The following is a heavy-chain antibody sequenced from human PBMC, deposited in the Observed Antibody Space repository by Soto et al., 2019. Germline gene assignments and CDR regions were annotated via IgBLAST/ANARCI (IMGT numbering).Heavy chain of an antibody. CDR2: IIPIFGTA. V-gene: IGHV1-69*13. J-gene: IGHJ5*02. CDR1: GGTFSSYA. D-gene: IGHD6-19*01. Sequence: SVKVSCKASGGTFSSYAISWVRQAPGQGLEWMGGIIPIFGTANYAQKFQGRVTITADESTSTAYMELSSLRSEDTAVYYCASRIRREYSSGRYNWFDPWGQGTLVTVS. CDR3: ASRIRREYSSGRYNWFDP.